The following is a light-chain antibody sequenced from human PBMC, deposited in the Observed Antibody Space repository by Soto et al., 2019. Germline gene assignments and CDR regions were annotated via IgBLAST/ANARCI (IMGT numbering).Light chain of an antibody. CDR2: XXX. Sequence: QSVLTQPPSASGTPGQRVTISCSGSSSNIGSYYVYWYQQLPGTAPKLLIYXXXXXXXXXXXXXXGSKSGTSASLAISGLXXXXXXXXXCAAWDDSLSGVVFGGGTKLTVL. CDR3: AAWDDSLSGVV. CDR1: SSNIGSYY. V-gene: IGLV1-47*01. J-gene: IGLJ2*01.